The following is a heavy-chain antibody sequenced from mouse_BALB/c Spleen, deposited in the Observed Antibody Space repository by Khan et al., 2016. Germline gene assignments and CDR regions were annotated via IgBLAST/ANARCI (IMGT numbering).Heavy chain of an antibody. Sequence: QVQLQQSGAELVRPGTSVKVSCKASGYAFTNYLIEWVNQRPGQGLEWIGVINPGSGGTDYNEKFKGKATLTADKSSSTAYMQLSSLTSDDSAVYFCASWFCGNYPPYWGQGTLVTVSA. V-gene: IGHV1-54*01. D-gene: IGHD2-1*01. CDR2: INPGSGGT. CDR3: ASWFCGNYPPY. J-gene: IGHJ3*01. CDR1: GYAFTNYL.